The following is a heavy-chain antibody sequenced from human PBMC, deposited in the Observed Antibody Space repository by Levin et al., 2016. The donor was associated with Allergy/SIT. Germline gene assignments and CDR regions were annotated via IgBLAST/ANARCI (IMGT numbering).Heavy chain of an antibody. Sequence: LSLTCAASGFTFSSYWMHWVRQAPGKGLVWVSHINSDGSTTSYADSVKGRFTISRDNAKNTLYLQMNSLRAEDTAVFYCVRGGEVRYYDSSMDLKGYWGQGTLVTVSS. CDR3: VRGGEVRYYDSSMDLKGY. CDR1: GFTFSSYW. D-gene: IGHD3-22*01. V-gene: IGHV3-74*01. CDR2: INSDGSTT. J-gene: IGHJ4*02.